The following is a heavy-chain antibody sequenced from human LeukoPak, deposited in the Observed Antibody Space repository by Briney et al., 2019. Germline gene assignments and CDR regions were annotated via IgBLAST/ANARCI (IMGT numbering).Heavy chain of an antibody. CDR2: IYYSGST. Sequence: PSETLSLTCTVSGGSISSYYWSWIRQLPGKGLEWIGYIYYSGSTNYNPSLKSRVTISVDTSKNQFSLKLSSVTAADTAVYYCARDQGYYYGMDVWGQGTTVTVSS. V-gene: IGHV4-59*01. J-gene: IGHJ6*02. CDR3: ARDQGYYYGMDV. CDR1: GGSISSYY.